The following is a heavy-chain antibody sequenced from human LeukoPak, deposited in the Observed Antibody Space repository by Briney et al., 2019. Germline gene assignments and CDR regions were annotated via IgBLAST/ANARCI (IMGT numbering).Heavy chain of an antibody. Sequence: SETLSLTCTVSGGSISSYYWSWIRQPAGKGLEWIGRIYTSGSTNYNPSLKSRVTMSLDTSKNQFSLKLSSVTAADTAVYYCARDYYDSSGYSYYFDYWGQGTLVTVSS. D-gene: IGHD3-22*01. CDR1: GGSISSYY. CDR3: ARDYYDSSGYSYYFDY. CDR2: IYTSGST. J-gene: IGHJ4*02. V-gene: IGHV4-4*07.